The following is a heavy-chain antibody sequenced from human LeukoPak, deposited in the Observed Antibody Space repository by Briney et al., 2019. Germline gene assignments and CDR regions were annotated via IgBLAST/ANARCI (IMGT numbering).Heavy chain of an antibody. CDR2: ISGSGGST. J-gene: IGHJ3*02. V-gene: IGHV3-23*01. Sequence: GGTLRLSCAASGFTFSSYGMSWVRQAPGKGLEWVSAISGSGGSTYYADSVKGRFTISRDNSKNTLYLQMNSLKTEDTAVYYCTTELPLSDAFDIWGQGTMVTVSS. CDR3: TTELPLSDAFDI. CDR1: GFTFSSYG. D-gene: IGHD1-14*01.